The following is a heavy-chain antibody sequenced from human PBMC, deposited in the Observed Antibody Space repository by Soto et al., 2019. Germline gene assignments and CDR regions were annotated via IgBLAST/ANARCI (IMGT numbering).Heavy chain of an antibody. Sequence: SETLSLTCTGSGGSISSYYWSWIRQSPGKGLEWIGYIYYSGSTKYNPSLKSRVTISVDTSKNQFSLKLSSVTAADTAVYYCARGRGDTAMAWYYWGQGTLVTVS. J-gene: IGHJ4*02. CDR2: IYYSGST. CDR3: ARGRGDTAMAWYY. CDR1: GGSISSYY. D-gene: IGHD5-18*01. V-gene: IGHV4-59*01.